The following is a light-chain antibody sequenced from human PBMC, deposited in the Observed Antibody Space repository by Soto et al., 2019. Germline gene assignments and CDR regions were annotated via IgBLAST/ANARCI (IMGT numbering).Light chain of an antibody. Sequence: QSVLTQPPSASGSPGQSVTISCTGTSGDVGGYDYVSWYQQHPGKAPKLMIYEVTKRPLGVPDRFSGPKSGNTASLTVSGLQAEDEADYYCSSYAGSDNPYAFGTGTKVTVL. CDR1: SGDVGGYDY. CDR3: SSYAGSDNPYA. V-gene: IGLV2-8*01. CDR2: EVT. J-gene: IGLJ1*01.